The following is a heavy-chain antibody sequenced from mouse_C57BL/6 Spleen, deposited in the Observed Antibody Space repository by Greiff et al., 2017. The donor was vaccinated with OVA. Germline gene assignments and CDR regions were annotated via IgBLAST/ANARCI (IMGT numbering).Heavy chain of an antibody. CDR1: GYTFTSYW. CDR3: ARWHYGSSYDWYFDV. Sequence: QVQLQQPGAELVMPGASVKLSCKASGYTFTSYWMHWVKQRPGQGLEWIGEIDPSDSYTNYNQKFKGKSTLTVDKSSSTAYMQLSSLTSEDSAVYYCARWHYGSSYDWYFDVWGTGTTVTVSS. D-gene: IGHD1-1*01. CDR2: IDPSDSYT. V-gene: IGHV1-69*01. J-gene: IGHJ1*03.